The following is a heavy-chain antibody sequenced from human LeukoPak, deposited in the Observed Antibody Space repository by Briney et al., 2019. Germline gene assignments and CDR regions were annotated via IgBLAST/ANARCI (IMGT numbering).Heavy chain of an antibody. CDR3: AREYNSGWYGD. CDR2: ISSSSSTI. D-gene: IGHD6-19*01. Sequence: GGSLRLSCAASGFTFSSYSMNWVRQAPGKGLEWVSYISSSSSTIYYADSVKGRFTISRDNSKNTVYLQMNSLRTGDTAVYYCAREYNSGWYGDWGQGTLVTVSS. J-gene: IGHJ4*02. CDR1: GFTFSSYS. V-gene: IGHV3-48*01.